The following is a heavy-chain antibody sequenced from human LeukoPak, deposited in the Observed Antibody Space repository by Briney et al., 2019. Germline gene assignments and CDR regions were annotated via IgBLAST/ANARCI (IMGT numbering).Heavy chain of an antibody. V-gene: IGHV4-34*01. CDR1: GGSFSGYY. CDR3: ARSSGILVVPAAILQGVSWFDP. J-gene: IGHJ5*02. Sequence: TSETLSLTCAVYGGSFSGYYWSWIRQPPGKGLEWIGSIYYSGSTYYNPSLKSRVTISVDTSKNQFSLKLSSVTAADTAVYYCARSSGILVVPAAILQGVSWFDPWGQGTLVTVSS. D-gene: IGHD2-2*02. CDR2: IYYSGST.